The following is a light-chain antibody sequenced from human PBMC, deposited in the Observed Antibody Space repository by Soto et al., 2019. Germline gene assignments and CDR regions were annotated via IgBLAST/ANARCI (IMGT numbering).Light chain of an antibody. CDR3: QQYGSSQS. CDR1: QSVSSSY. V-gene: IGKV3-20*01. Sequence: EIVLTQSPGTLSLSPGERATLSCRASQSVSSSYLAWYQQKPGQAPRLLIYGASSRATGIPDRFSGSGSGTAFTLTIIRLEPEDFAVYYCQQYGSSQSFGQGTKVEIK. J-gene: IGKJ1*01. CDR2: GAS.